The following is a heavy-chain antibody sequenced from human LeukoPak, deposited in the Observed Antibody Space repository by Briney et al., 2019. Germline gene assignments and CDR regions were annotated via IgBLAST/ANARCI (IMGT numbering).Heavy chain of an antibody. CDR1: GGSFSGYY. CDR2: INHSGST. D-gene: IGHD3-16*02. Sequence: KPSETLSLTCAVYGGSFSGYYWSWIRRPPGKGLEWIGEINHSGSTNYNPSLKSRVTISVDTSKNQFSLKLSSVTPADTAVYYCARGFPPYDYVWGSYRLYYFDYWGQGTLVTVSS. J-gene: IGHJ4*02. V-gene: IGHV4-34*01. CDR3: ARGFPPYDYVWGSYRLYYFDY.